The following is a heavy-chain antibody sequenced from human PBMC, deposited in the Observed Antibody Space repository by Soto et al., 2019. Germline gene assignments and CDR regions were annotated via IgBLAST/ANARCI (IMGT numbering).Heavy chain of an antibody. CDR3: AREDDGGDRDYYGLDV. CDR1: GGSISYEYYH. CDR2: IHYSGSI. V-gene: IGHV4-30-4*08. D-gene: IGHD2-21*02. Sequence: QVQLLQSGPGLVKPSQTLSLTCSVSGGSISYEYYHWTWIRQSPGKGLEWIGYIHYSGSIMYNPSFKSRVTISVDTSKNQFSLQLSSVTAADTAVYFCAREDDGGDRDYYGLDVWGQGTTVTVSS. J-gene: IGHJ6*02.